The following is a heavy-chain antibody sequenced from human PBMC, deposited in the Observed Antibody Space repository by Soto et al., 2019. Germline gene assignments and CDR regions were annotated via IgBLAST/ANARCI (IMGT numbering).Heavy chain of an antibody. CDR3: ARSKYYGSGSYYNEGAFDI. D-gene: IGHD3-10*01. J-gene: IGHJ3*02. CDR2: IYHSGST. CDR1: GYSISSGYY. Sequence: PSETLSLTCAVSGYSISSGYYWGWIRQPPGKGLEWIGSIYHSGSTYYNPSLKSRVTISVDTSKNQFSLKLSSVTAADTAVYYCARSKYYGSGSYYNEGAFDIWGQGTMVTVSS. V-gene: IGHV4-38-2*01.